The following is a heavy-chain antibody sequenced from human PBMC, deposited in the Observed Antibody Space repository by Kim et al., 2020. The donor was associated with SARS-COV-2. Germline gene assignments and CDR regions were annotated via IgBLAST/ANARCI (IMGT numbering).Heavy chain of an antibody. V-gene: IGHV3-48*02. CDR3: ARSGNFRVDY. Sequence: GGSLRLSCAASGFTFSRYSMNWVRQAPGKGLEWVSYISSSSTIYYEDSVKGRFTISRDNAKNSVHLQMNSLRDEDTAVYYCARSGNFRVDYWGQGTLVTVSS. CDR1: GFTFSRYS. CDR2: ISSSSTI. J-gene: IGHJ4*02.